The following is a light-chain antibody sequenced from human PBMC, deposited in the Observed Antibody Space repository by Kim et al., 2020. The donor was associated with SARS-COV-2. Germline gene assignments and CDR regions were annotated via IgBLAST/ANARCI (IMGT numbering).Light chain of an antibody. Sequence: SVSPGQTASITCSGDKLGDKYVSWYQQKPGQSPVLLIYQYNTRPSGIPKRFSGSNSESSATLTISGTQAMDEADYYCQAWDSGSYVFGTGTKVTVL. V-gene: IGLV3-1*01. CDR2: QYN. CDR3: QAWDSGSYV. CDR1: KLGDKY. J-gene: IGLJ1*01.